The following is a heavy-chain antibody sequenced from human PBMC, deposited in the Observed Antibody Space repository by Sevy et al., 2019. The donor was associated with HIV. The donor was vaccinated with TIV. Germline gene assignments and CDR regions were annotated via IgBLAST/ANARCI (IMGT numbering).Heavy chain of an antibody. CDR1: GDSVSGGNYY. Sequence: SETLSLTCTVSGDSVSGGNYYWSWIRQPPVKGLEWIGYIYYSGSTNYNPSLKSRVPISIDTSKTQFSLRLTSVTAADTAVYYCARGLFDYWGQGTLVTVSS. V-gene: IGHV4-61*01. CDR2: IYYSGST. CDR3: ARGLFDY. J-gene: IGHJ4*02.